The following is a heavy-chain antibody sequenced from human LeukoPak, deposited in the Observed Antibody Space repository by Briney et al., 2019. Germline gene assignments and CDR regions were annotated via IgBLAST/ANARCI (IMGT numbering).Heavy chain of an antibody. CDR1: GFTFSRSW. Sequence: GESLRLSRAASGFTFSRSWVTWVRQAPGKGLEWVASINQGGTVKHYMDSVKGRFTISRDNSDNSLFLQMNSLRAEDTAVYYCAKLLGDVTTFDYWGQGALVTVSS. D-gene: IGHD3-16*01. CDR2: INQGGTVK. CDR3: AKLLGDVTTFDY. V-gene: IGHV3-7*01. J-gene: IGHJ4*02.